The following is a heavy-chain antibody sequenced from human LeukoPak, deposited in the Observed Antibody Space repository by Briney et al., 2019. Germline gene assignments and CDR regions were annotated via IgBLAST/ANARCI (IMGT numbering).Heavy chain of an antibody. D-gene: IGHD5-18*01. CDR3: ARGTGQHDAFDI. CDR1: GGSISSYY. Sequence: SETLSLTCTVSGGSISSYYWSWIRQPPGKGLEWIGYIYYSGSTNYNPSLKSRVTISVDTSKNQFSLKLSSVTAADTAVYYCARGTGQHDAFDIWGQVTMVTVSS. J-gene: IGHJ3*02. CDR2: IYYSGST. V-gene: IGHV4-59*01.